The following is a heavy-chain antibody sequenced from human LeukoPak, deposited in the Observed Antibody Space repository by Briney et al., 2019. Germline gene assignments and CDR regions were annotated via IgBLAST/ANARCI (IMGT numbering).Heavy chain of an antibody. CDR3: AKDNGDHAIDY. Sequence: PGGSLRLSCAASGFTFSRYAMHWVRQAPGKGLEWVAFVSVDGRHEDYGGSVEGRFSISRDNSKNTLYLQMNSLRAEDTVVYYCAKDNGDHAIDYWGRGTMVTASS. V-gene: IGHV3-30*18. CDR2: VSVDGRHE. D-gene: IGHD4-17*01. CDR1: GFTFSRYA. J-gene: IGHJ4*02.